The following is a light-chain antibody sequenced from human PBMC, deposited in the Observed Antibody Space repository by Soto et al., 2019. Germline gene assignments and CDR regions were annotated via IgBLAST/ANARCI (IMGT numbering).Light chain of an antibody. CDR2: QAS. V-gene: IGKV1-5*03. Sequence: DIQLTQSPSTLSASVGDRVTITCRASEDISRWLAWYQHKPGKAPKLLIYQASNLESGVPSRFTGSGSETKFTLTISGLQPDDFASYCCLQYNFYPYTFGQGTKLEIK. CDR3: LQYNFYPYT. CDR1: EDISRW. J-gene: IGKJ2*01.